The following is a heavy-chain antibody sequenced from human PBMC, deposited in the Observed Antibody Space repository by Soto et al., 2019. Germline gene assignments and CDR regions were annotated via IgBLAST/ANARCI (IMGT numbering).Heavy chain of an antibody. D-gene: IGHD1-1*01. J-gene: IGHJ6*02. CDR1: GGTFSSYT. V-gene: IGHV1-69*13. CDR2: IIPIFGTA. Sequence: SVKVSCKASGGTFSSYTISWVRQAPGQGLEWMGGIIPIFGTANYAQKFQGRVTITADESASTAYMELSSLRSEDTAVYYCAREFGVVTKAGTTFPDHYYYYGMDVWGQGTTVTVSS. CDR3: AREFGVVTKAGTTFPDHYYYYGMDV.